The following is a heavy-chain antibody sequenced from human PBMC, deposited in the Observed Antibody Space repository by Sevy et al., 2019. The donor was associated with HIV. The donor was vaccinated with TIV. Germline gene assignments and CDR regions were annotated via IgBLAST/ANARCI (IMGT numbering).Heavy chain of an antibody. CDR1: GFTVSSNY. Sequence: GGSLRLSCAASGFTVSSNYMSWVRQAPGKGLEWVSVIYSGGSTYYADSVKGRFTISRDNSKNTLYLQVNSLRAEDTAVYYCARDNYYGSGSYSYYYYGMDVWGQGTTVTVSS. CDR3: ARDNYYGSGSYSYYYYGMDV. V-gene: IGHV3-53*01. CDR2: IYSGGST. D-gene: IGHD3-10*01. J-gene: IGHJ6*02.